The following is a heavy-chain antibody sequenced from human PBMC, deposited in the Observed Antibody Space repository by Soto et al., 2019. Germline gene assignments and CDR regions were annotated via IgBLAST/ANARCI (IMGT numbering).Heavy chain of an antibody. CDR3: AKDKGVFNWATSYFDY. CDR1: VFTFSNYA. CDR2: TSYDGNNE. Sequence: GGSLRLACAASVFTFSNYAMHWVRQAPGKGLEWVALTSYDGNNEYYTDSVKGRFTISRDNSKNTLFLQMNSPRPEDTAVYYCAKDKGVFNWATSYFDYWGQGALVTVSS. D-gene: IGHD1-1*01. V-gene: IGHV3-30*18. J-gene: IGHJ4*02.